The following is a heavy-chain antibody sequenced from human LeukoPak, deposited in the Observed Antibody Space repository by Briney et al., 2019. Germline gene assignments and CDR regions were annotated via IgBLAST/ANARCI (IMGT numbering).Heavy chain of an antibody. CDR1: GFTFSSYS. V-gene: IGHV3-21*01. Sequence: GGSLRLSCAASGFTFSSYSMNWVRQAPGKGLEWVSSISSSSSYIYYADSVKGRFTISRDNAKNSLYLQMNSLRAEDTAVYYCAILVPDSSGYMIVDPWGQGTLVTVSS. D-gene: IGHD3-22*01. CDR3: AILVPDSSGYMIVDP. J-gene: IGHJ5*02. CDR2: ISSSSSYI.